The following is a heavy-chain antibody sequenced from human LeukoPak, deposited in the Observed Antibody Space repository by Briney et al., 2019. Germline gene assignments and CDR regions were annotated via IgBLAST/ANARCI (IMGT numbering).Heavy chain of an antibody. J-gene: IGHJ4*02. CDR1: GYTFIGYY. D-gene: IGHD3-3*01. CDR2: INPKNGGA. Sequence: ASVKVSCKTSGYTFIGYYMHWVRQAPGQGLEWMGWINPKNGGANYAPSFQGRVTMTRDRSISTVYMELTRLTSDDTAMYYCARDEYLWSGYYPNQAFDYWGQGTLVTVSS. V-gene: IGHV1-2*07. CDR3: ARDEYLWSGYYPNQAFDY.